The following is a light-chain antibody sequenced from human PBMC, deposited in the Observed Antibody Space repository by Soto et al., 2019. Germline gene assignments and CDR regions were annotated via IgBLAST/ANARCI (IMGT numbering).Light chain of an antibody. CDR3: QQADTFPIT. V-gene: IGKV1D-12*01. CDR1: QGISRS. Sequence: DIQVTQTPSSVSASVGDRVTITCQASQGISRSLAWYQQKPGKAPKLLIYSASSLQSGVPSRFSGSGFGTDFTLTISSLQPEDCATYYCQQADTFPITFGQGTRLEIK. CDR2: SAS. J-gene: IGKJ5*01.